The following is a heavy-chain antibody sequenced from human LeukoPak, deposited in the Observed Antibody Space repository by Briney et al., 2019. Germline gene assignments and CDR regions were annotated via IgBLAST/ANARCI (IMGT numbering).Heavy chain of an antibody. CDR3: ARHTAGGSYTLRY. V-gene: IGHV4-59*08. CDR2: IFYSGRT. Sequence: SETLSLTCSVSGESIRSNYWGWIRQPPGKGLEWIGYIFYSGRTNYNPSLESRVTISMDTSKNQFSLKLSSVTAADTAVYYCARHTAGGSYTLRYWGRGTLVTVSS. D-gene: IGHD3-16*01. J-gene: IGHJ4*02. CDR1: GESIRSNY.